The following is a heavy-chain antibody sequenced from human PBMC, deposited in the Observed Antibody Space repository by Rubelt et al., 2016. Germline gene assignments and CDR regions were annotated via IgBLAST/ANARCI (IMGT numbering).Heavy chain of an antibody. Sequence: VQPGGSLRLSCAASGFTFSSYAMSWVRQAPGKGLEWVSAISGSGGSTYYADSVKGRFTISRDNSKNTLYLQMNSLRAEDTAVYYCAKGGYSGSEDAVAGSLYYWGQGTLVTVSS. V-gene: IGHV3-23*01. J-gene: IGHJ4*02. CDR1: GFTFSSYA. CDR3: AKGGYSGSEDAVAGSLYY. CDR2: ISGSGGST. D-gene: IGHD5-12*01.